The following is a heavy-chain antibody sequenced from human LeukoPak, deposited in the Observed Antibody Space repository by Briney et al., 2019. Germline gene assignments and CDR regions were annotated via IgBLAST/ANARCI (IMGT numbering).Heavy chain of an antibody. D-gene: IGHD2-2*01. CDR2: IIPIFGTA. CDR1: GGTFSRYA. V-gene: IGHV1-69*06. Sequence: SVKVSCKASGGTFSRYAISWVRQAPGQGLEWMGGIIPIFGTANYAQKFQGRVTITADKSTSTAYMELSSLRSEDTAVYYCARVHCSSTSCSWSDYYYYYMDVWGKGTTVTVSS. J-gene: IGHJ6*03. CDR3: ARVHCSSTSCSWSDYYYYYMDV.